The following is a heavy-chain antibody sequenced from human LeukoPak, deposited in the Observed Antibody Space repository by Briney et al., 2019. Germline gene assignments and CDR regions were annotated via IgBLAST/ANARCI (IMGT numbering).Heavy chain of an antibody. CDR2: ISGSGGST. V-gene: IGHV3-23*01. Sequence: GGSLRLSCAASGFTFSSYAMSWVRQAPGEGLEWVSAISGSGGSTYYADSVKGRFTISRDNSKNTLYLQMNSLRAEDTAVYYCAKDRRYCSSTSCYFTYYFDYWGQGTLVTVSS. CDR1: GFTFSSYA. D-gene: IGHD2-2*01. J-gene: IGHJ4*02. CDR3: AKDRRYCSSTSCYFTYYFDY.